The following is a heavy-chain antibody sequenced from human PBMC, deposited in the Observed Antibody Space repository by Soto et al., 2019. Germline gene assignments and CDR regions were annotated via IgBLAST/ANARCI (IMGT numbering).Heavy chain of an antibody. CDR2: IDGSGAGA. D-gene: IGHD3-9*01. CDR1: GFTFRSYA. J-gene: IGHJ1*01. Sequence: EVQLLESGGGLVQPGGSLRLSCAASGFTFRSYAMSWVRQAPGRGMECVSSIDGSGAGAYYADSVTGRFTISKDNSKNTLHLKMNRLRAEGTAVYDGLKAGILTGSKGGWEYWGQGPLGTVSS. CDR3: LKAGILTGSKGGWEY. V-gene: IGHV3-23*01.